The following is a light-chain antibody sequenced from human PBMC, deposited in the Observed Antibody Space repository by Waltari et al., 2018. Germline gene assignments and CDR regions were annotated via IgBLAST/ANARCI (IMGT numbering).Light chain of an antibody. V-gene: IGKV1-12*01. CDR2: AAS. CDR1: QGISSW. Sequence: DIHMTQSPSSVSASVGDRVNIPWRASQGISSWLAWYQPKPGRARNLLTYAASSLQSGVPARFSGSGSGTEFTLTISSLQPDDFATYYCQQAASFPLTFGGGTKVEIK. CDR3: QQAASFPLT. J-gene: IGKJ4*01.